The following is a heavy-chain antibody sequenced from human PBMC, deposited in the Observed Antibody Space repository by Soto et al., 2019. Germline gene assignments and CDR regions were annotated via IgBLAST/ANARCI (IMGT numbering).Heavy chain of an antibody. CDR1: GGSFSGYY. Sequence: PSETLSLTCAVYGGSFSGYYWSWIRQPPGKGLEWIGEINHSGSTNYNPSLKSRVNISVDTSKNQFSLKLSSVTAADTAVYYCARGTESVYDFWSGYYYWFDPWGQGTLVTVSS. V-gene: IGHV4-34*01. CDR3: ARGTESVYDFWSGYYYWFDP. D-gene: IGHD3-3*01. J-gene: IGHJ5*02. CDR2: INHSGST.